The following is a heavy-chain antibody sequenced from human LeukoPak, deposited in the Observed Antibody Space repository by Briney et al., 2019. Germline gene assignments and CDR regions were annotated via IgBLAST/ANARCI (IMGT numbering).Heavy chain of an antibody. CDR2: INHSGST. CDR1: GGSSSGYY. D-gene: IGHD5-18*01. Sequence: SETLSLTCAVYGGSSSGYYWSWIRQPPGKGLEWIGEINHSGSTNYNPSLKSRVTISVDTSKNQFSLKLSSVTAADTAVYYCARGKGIGGYSNWFDPWGQGTLVTVSS. J-gene: IGHJ5*02. V-gene: IGHV4-34*01. CDR3: ARGKGIGGYSNWFDP.